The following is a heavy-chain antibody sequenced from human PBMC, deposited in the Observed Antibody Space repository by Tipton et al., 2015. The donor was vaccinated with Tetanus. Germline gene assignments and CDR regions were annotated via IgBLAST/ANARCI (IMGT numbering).Heavy chain of an antibody. CDR3: IRGCDSSRRFMCD. D-gene: IGHD3-3*01. CDR1: GFNFGDYV. Sequence: SLRLSCTTSGFNFGDYVMSWFRQPPGKGLGWVGLIRTIGGSTDYAASVRGRFTISRDDSKSIAYLQMNSLQTEDTAIYYCIRGCDSSRRFMCDWGQGTLVTVSS. V-gene: IGHV3-49*03. CDR2: IRTIGGST. J-gene: IGHJ4*02.